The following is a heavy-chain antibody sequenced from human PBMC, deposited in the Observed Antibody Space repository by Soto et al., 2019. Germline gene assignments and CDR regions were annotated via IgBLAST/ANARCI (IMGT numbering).Heavy chain of an antibody. J-gene: IGHJ3*02. D-gene: IGHD3-22*01. CDR2: IIPIFGTA. V-gene: IGHV1-69*13. CDR3: ASSYYYDSSGYQDAFDI. CDR1: GGTFSSYA. Sequence: SVKVSCKASGGTFSSYAISWVRQAPGQGLEWMGGIIPIFGTANYAQKFQGRVTITADESTSTAYMELSSLRSEDTAVYYCASSYYYDSSGYQDAFDIWGQGTMVTVSS.